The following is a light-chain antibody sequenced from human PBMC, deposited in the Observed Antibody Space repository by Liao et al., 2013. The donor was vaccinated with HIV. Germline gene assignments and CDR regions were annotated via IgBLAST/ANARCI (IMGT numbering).Light chain of an antibody. CDR1: DLGYRY. Sequence: SYELTQPPSVSVSPGQTATITCSGNDLGYRYVSWYQQRPGQSPVLVIYQDSRRPSGIHERFSGSNSGNTATLTISGTQAMDEADYYCQAWDSSTAYVFGTGTKVTVL. CDR2: QDS. CDR3: QAWDSSTAYV. J-gene: IGLJ1*01. V-gene: IGLV3-1*01.